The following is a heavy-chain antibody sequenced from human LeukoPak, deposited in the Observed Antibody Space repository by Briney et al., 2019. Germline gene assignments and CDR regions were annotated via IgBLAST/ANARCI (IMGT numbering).Heavy chain of an antibody. CDR3: AREWGLESSGYYYAY. D-gene: IGHD3-22*01. V-gene: IGHV1-69*01. J-gene: IGHJ4*02. CDR2: ITPIFGTA. CDR1: GGTFSRFT. Sequence: AVKVSCKASGGTFSRFTISWVRQAPGQGFEWMGGITPIFGTANFAQKFQGRVSITADGSTSTAFMELSSLRSEDTAVYYCAREWGLESSGYYYAYWGQGTLVTVSS.